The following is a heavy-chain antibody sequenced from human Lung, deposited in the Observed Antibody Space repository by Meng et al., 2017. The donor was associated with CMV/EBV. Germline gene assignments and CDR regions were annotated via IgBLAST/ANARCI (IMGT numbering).Heavy chain of an antibody. CDR2: ISSSGYI. CDR3: ARDRVPEPPLEWPQLWGENF. J-gene: IGHJ4*02. CDR1: GFTFSRYT. Sequence: GGSLRLXXAASGFTFSRYTMNWVRQAPGKGPEWVSSISSSGYIYYADSVKGRFTISRDNAKNSLFLQMRSLRAEDTAAYYCARDRVPEPPLEWPQLWGENFWGQGALVTVSS. V-gene: IGHV3-21*01. D-gene: IGHD3-3*01.